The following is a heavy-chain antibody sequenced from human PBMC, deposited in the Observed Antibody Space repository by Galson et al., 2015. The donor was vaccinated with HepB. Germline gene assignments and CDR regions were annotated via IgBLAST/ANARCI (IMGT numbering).Heavy chain of an antibody. CDR2: ISWNSGTI. CDR1: GFTFDDYA. Sequence: SLRLSCAASGFTFDDYAMHWVRQVPGKGLEWVSGISWNSGTIVYGDSVKVRFTISRDNAKNSLFLQMDSLRIEDTAFYYCARARGVGATAFDSWGQGTLVTVPS. J-gene: IGHJ4*02. CDR3: ARARGVGATAFDS. D-gene: IGHD1-26*01. V-gene: IGHV3-9*01.